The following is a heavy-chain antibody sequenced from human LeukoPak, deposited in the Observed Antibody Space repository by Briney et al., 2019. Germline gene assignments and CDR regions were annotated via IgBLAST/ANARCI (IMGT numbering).Heavy chain of an antibody. CDR1: GYTLTELS. CDR3: ATPVNDYGDYWRYFDL. D-gene: IGHD4-17*01. CDR2: FDPEDGET. Sequence: ASVKVSCKVSGYTLTELSMHWVRQAPGKGLEWMGGFDPEDGETIYAQKFQGRVTMTEDTSTDTAYMELSSLRSEDTAVYYCATPVNDYGDYWRYFDLWGRGTLVTVSS. J-gene: IGHJ2*01. V-gene: IGHV1-24*01.